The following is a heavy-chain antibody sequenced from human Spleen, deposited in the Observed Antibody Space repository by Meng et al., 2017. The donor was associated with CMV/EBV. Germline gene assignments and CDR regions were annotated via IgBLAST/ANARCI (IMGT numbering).Heavy chain of an antibody. CDR1: GLTFDDYT. Sequence: GGSLRLSCAASGLTFDDYTMHWVRQAPGKGLEWVSLISWDGGSTYYADSVKGRFTISRDNSKNSLYLQMNSLRTEDTALYYCAKAGLYSSGWDDFDYWGQGTLVTVSS. D-gene: IGHD6-19*01. CDR2: ISWDGGST. V-gene: IGHV3-43*01. J-gene: IGHJ4*02. CDR3: AKAGLYSSGWDDFDY.